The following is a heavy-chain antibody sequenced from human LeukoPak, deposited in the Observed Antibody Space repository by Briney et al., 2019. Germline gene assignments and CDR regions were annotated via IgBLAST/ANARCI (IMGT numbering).Heavy chain of an antibody. D-gene: IGHD6-19*01. J-gene: IGHJ6*03. CDR1: GFSLCSNS. Sequence: GGSLRLSCAAPGFSLCSNSMSWVCQAPGKGLECVSIIYSRDVTSYADSVKDRFTISRDSDKTTLFLQMDSLRSDDTAVYYCARVLAAIALRDYHYVDVWGKGTTVTVSS. CDR3: ARVLAAIALRDYHYVDV. V-gene: IGHV3-53*01. CDR2: IYSRDVT.